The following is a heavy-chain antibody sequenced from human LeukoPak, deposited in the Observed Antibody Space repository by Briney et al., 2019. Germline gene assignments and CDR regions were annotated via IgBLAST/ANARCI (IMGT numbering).Heavy chain of an antibody. Sequence: SETLSLTCTDSGGSISSYYWSWIRQPPGKGLEWIGYIYYSGSTNYKPSLKSRVTISVDTSKNKFSLKLSSVTAADTAVYYCARGLAAAGHLTAVDYWGQGTLVTVS. J-gene: IGHJ4*02. CDR1: GGSISSYY. CDR2: IYYSGST. CDR3: ARGLAAAGHLTAVDY. V-gene: IGHV4-59*01. D-gene: IGHD6-13*01.